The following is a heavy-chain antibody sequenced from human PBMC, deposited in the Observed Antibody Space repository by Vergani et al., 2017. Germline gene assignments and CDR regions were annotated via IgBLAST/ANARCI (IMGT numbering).Heavy chain of an antibody. V-gene: IGHV3-11*01. CDR2: IDTFGSTI. Sequence: QVQLVESGGGFVKPGGSLRLSCAASGFTFSDYYMTWIRQAPGKGLEWVSYIDTFGSTIYYADSVKGRFTISWDNAKNSLYLQMNSLTAEDTAVYYCASQYCSSTTCYAKFWGQGTLVTVSS. D-gene: IGHD2-2*01. CDR3: ASQYCSSTTCYAKF. CDR1: GFTFSDYY. J-gene: IGHJ4*02.